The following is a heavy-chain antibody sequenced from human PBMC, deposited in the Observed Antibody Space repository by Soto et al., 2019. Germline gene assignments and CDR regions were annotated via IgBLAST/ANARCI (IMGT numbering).Heavy chain of an antibody. V-gene: IGHV4-4*02. CDR3: QLVRGGLFMMDV. CDR1: GGPITNTNW. J-gene: IGHJ6*02. Sequence: QLQLQEPVPGLVKPSGTLSLTCSVSGGPITNTNWWSWFRRAPGRGLEWVGEISHTGATNYNPSLRSRVTMSIDKSRNQIHLNLSSVTAADTAVYFCQLVRGGLFMMDVWGQGTSATVSS. CDR2: ISHTGAT. D-gene: IGHD3-10*01.